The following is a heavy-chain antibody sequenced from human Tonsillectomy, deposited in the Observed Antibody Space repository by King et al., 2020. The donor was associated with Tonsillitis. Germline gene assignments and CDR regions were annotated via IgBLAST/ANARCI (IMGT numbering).Heavy chain of an antibody. D-gene: IGHD2-2*01. CDR3: ARTPDIVVVPAASPLYYYYGMDV. CDR2: INSDGSST. CDR1: GFTFSSYW. J-gene: IGHJ6*02. Sequence: VQLVESGGGLVQPGGSLRLSCAASGFTFSSYWMHWVRQAPGKGLVWVSRINSDGSSTSYADSVKGRFTISSDNAKNTVYLQRNTLRAEDTAVYYCARTPDIVVVPAASPLYYYYGMDVWGQGTTVTVSS. V-gene: IGHV3-74*01.